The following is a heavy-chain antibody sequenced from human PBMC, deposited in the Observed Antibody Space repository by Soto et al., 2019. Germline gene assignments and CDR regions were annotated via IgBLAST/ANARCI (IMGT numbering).Heavy chain of an antibody. CDR2: ISDSGGTT. CDR1: GFTFSSFG. Sequence: EVQLLESGGGLVQPGGSLRLSCAASGFTFSSFGMNWVRQAPGKGLEWVSLISDSGGTTYHADSVKGRFTISRDNSKNALYLQLNSLRAEDTAVYYCAKAARITTLYTFDFWGQGTLVTVSS. CDR3: AKAARITTLYTFDF. J-gene: IGHJ4*02. D-gene: IGHD4-4*01. V-gene: IGHV3-23*01.